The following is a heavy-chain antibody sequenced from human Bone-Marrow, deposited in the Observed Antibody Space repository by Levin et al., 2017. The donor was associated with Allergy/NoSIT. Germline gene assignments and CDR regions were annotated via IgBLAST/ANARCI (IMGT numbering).Heavy chain of an antibody. V-gene: IGHV4-34*01. Sequence: PSETLSLTCAVYGGSFSGYYWSWIRQPPGKGLEWIGEINHSGSTNYNPSLKSRVTISVDTSKNQFSLKLSSVTAADTAVYYCAREGRYYYDSSGSPKVAWFDPWGQGTLVTVSS. CDR2: INHSGST. CDR3: AREGRYYYDSSGSPKVAWFDP. CDR1: GGSFSGYY. D-gene: IGHD3-22*01. J-gene: IGHJ5*02.